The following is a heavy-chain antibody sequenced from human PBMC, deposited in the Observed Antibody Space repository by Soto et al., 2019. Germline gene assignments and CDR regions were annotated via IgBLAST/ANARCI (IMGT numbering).Heavy chain of an antibody. CDR1: GGSFSGYY. CDR2: INHSGST. V-gene: IGHV4-34*01. CDR3: ARGRAAMDHENYNGMDV. Sequence: SETLSLTCAVYGGSFSGYYWSWIRQPPGKGLEWIGEINHSGSTNYNPSLKSRVTISVDTSKNQFSLKLSSVTAADTAVYYCARGRAAMDHENYNGMDVWGQGTTVTVSS. J-gene: IGHJ6*02. D-gene: IGHD5-18*01.